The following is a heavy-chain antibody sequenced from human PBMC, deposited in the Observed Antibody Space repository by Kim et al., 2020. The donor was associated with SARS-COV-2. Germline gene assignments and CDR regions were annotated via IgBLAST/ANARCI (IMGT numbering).Heavy chain of an antibody. CDR1: GYTFTSYD. Sequence: ASVKVSFKASGYTFTSYDINWVRQATGQGLEWMGWMNPNSGNTGYAQKFQGRVTMTRNTSISTAYMELSSLRSEDTAVYYCARGLYDCSGGSCYSNWFDPWGQGTLVTVSS. CDR3: ARGLYDCSGGSCYSNWFDP. J-gene: IGHJ5*02. D-gene: IGHD2-15*01. CDR2: MNPNSGNT. V-gene: IGHV1-8*01.